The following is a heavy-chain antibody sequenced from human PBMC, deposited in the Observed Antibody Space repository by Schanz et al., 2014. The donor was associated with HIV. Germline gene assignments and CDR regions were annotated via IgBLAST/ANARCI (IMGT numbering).Heavy chain of an antibody. D-gene: IGHD2-21*02. J-gene: IGHJ6*02. V-gene: IGHV3-33*01. Sequence: QEQVVESGGGVVQPGRSLRLACAASGFTFSSYAMHWVRQAPGTGLEWVAVIWYDATNEYYADSVKGRFTISRDNSRNTLYLQMNSLRAEDTAVYYCARGAYCGGDCYSMYHYYDYYGMDVWGQGTTVTVSS. CDR1: GFTFSSYA. CDR2: IWYDATNE. CDR3: ARGAYCGGDCYSMYHYYDYYGMDV.